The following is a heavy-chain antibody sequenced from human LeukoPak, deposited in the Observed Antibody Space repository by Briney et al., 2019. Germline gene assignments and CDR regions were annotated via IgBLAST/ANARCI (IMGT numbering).Heavy chain of an antibody. CDR3: ARAKPKNMVRGLIMRRESRYYFDY. D-gene: IGHD3-10*01. CDR2: ISYDGSNK. Sequence: GGSLRLSCAASGFTFSSYAMHWVRQAPGKGLEWVAIISYDGSNKYYADSVKGRFTISRDNSKSTLYIQMNSLRAEDTAVYYCARAKPKNMVRGLIMRRESRYYFDYWGQGTLVTVSS. J-gene: IGHJ4*02. V-gene: IGHV3-30*03. CDR1: GFTFSSYA.